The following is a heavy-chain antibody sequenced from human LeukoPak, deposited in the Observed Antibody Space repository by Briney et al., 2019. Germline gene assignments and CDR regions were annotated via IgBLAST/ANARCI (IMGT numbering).Heavy chain of an antibody. CDR1: GFTFSSYA. J-gene: IGHJ4*02. V-gene: IGHV3-48*04. D-gene: IGHD6-19*01. CDR2: ISSSGSTI. CDR3: ARDLMAGWVPYFDY. Sequence: PGGSLRLSCAASGFTFSSYAMSWVRQAPGKGLEWVSYISSSGSTIYYADSVKGRFTTSRDNAKNSLYLQMNSLRAEDTAVYYCARDLMAGWVPYFDYWGQGTLVTVSS.